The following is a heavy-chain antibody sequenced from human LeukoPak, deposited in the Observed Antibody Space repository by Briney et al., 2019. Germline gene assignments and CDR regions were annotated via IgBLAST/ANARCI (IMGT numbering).Heavy chain of an antibody. CDR1: GYTLTELS. J-gene: IGHJ4*02. CDR3: ARVGYYESSGYYEY. Sequence: GASVKVSCKVSGYTLTELSMHWVRQAPGKGLEWMGGFDPEDGETIYAQKFQGRVTMTRDTSISTVYMELSRLRSDDTAVYYCARVGYYESSGYYEYWGQGTLVTVSS. CDR2: FDPEDGET. D-gene: IGHD3-22*01. V-gene: IGHV1-24*01.